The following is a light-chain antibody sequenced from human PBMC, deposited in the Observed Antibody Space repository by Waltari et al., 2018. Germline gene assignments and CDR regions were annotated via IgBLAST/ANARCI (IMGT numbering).Light chain of an antibody. CDR2: DDT. Sequence: SYVLTQPPSVSVAPGETARITCEGNKITRKNVNWYHQKQGQGPVLVVYDDTDRPTGIPERFSGSNSGDTATLTISRVEAGDEADYYCHVWDASRDHVVFGGGTKLTVL. CDR3: HVWDASRDHVV. CDR1: KITRKN. J-gene: IGLJ2*01. V-gene: IGLV3-21*02.